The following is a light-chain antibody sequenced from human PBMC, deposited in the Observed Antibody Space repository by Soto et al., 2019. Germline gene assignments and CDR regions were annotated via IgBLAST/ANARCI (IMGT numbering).Light chain of an antibody. CDR2: DAS. V-gene: IGKV1-33*01. CDR3: QPYGNRYT. CDR1: QDISNY. Sequence: DIQMTQSPSSLSASVGDRVTITCQASQDISNYLNWYQQKPGKAPKLLIYDASNLETGVPSRFSGSGSGTDFTFTISSLQPEDIATYYCQPYGNRYTFGQGTKLEIK. J-gene: IGKJ2*01.